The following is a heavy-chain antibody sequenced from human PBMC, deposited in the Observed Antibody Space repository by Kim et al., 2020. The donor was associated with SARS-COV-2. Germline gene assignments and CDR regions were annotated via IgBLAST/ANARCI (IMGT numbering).Heavy chain of an antibody. CDR2: IYYSGST. CDR1: GGSISSSSYY. CDR3: ARLSKGPRKPVDY. Sequence: SQTLSLTCTVSGGSISSSSYYWGWIRQPPGKGLEWIGSIYYSGSTYYNPSLKSRVTISVDTSKNQFSLKLSSVTAADTAVYYCARLSKGPRKPVDYWGQGTLVTVSS. D-gene: IGHD3-16*02. J-gene: IGHJ4*02. V-gene: IGHV4-39*01.